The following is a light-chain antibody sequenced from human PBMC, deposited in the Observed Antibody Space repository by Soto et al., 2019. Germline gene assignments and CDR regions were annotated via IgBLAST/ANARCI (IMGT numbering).Light chain of an antibody. CDR1: HSLLHSNGYNY. CDR3: MQALQTWT. CDR2: LGS. Sequence: DIVMIQSPLSLPVTPGEPASISCRSSHSLLHSNGYNYLDWYLQKPGQSPQLLIYLGSNRASGVPDRFSGSGSGTDFTLKISRVEAEDVGVYYCMQALQTWTFGQGTKLEIK. V-gene: IGKV2-28*01. J-gene: IGKJ2*01.